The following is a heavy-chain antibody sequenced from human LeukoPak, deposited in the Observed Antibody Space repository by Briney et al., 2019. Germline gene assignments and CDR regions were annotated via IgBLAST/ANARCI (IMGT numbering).Heavy chain of an antibody. J-gene: IGHJ5*02. CDR3: ARDGGVTIFGVVIKDNRFDP. D-gene: IGHD3-3*01. Sequence: SETLSLTCTVSGGSISSYYWSWIRQPAGKGLEWIGRIYTSGSTNYNPSLKSRVTMSVDTSKNQFSLKLSSVTAADTAVYYCARDGGVTIFGVVIKDNRFDPWGQGTLVTVSS. CDR1: GGSISSYY. CDR2: IYTSGST. V-gene: IGHV4-4*07.